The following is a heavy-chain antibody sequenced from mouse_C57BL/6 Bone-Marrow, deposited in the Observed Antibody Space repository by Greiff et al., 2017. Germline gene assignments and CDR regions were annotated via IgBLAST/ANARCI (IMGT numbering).Heavy chain of an antibody. V-gene: IGHV5-17*01. CDR3: ARVAYYSKSRFDY. D-gene: IGHD2-5*01. J-gene: IGHJ2*01. CDR2: ISSGSSTI. CDR1: GFTFSDYG. Sequence: EVKLVESGGGLVKPGGSLKLSCAASGFTFSDYGMHWVRQAPEKGLEWVAYISSGSSTIYYADTVKGRFTISRDNAKNTLFLQMTSLRSEDTAMYYCARVAYYSKSRFDYWGQGTTLTVSS.